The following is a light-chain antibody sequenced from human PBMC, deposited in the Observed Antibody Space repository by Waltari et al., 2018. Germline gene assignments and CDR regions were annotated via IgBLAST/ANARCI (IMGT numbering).Light chain of an antibody. CDR1: QDITTS. V-gene: IGKV1-5*03. CDR2: RTS. CDR3: QQFHSYPVT. Sequence: DIQMTQSPSTLSASVGDRVTITCRASQDITTSLAWDYQKPGNAPKVLIYRTSNLKSGVSSRFSGSGSGTEFTLTINSLQPDDFATYYCQQFHSYPVTLGGGTMVEIK. J-gene: IGKJ4*01.